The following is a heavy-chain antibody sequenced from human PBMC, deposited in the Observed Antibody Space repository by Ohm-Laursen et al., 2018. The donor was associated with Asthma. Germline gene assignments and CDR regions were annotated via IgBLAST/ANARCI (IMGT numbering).Heavy chain of an antibody. CDR3: ASGLAGDYGDYVPDF. J-gene: IGHJ4*02. D-gene: IGHD4-17*01. V-gene: IGHV1-2*06. CDR2: FNPNDGAT. Sequence: ASVKVSCKVSGYTFTAYYMHWVRQAPGQGLEWMGRFNPNDGATSFAQKFQGRVTLTWDTSISTAYMELSRLTFDDTAVYYCASGLAGDYGDYVPDFWGQGSLVTVSA. CDR1: GYTFTAYY.